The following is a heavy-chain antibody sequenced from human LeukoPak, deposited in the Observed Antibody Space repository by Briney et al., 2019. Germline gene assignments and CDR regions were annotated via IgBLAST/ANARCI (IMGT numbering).Heavy chain of an antibody. CDR1: GYSISSGYY. J-gene: IGHJ4*02. V-gene: IGHV4-38-2*02. D-gene: IGHD3-22*01. Sequence: SETLSLTCTVSGYSISSGYYWGWIRQPPGKGLEWIGYIYHSGSTYYNPSLKSRVTISVDRSKNQFSLKLSSVTAADTAVYYCARVGGSSGYFVDWGQGTLVTVSS. CDR3: ARVGGSSGYFVD. CDR2: IYHSGST.